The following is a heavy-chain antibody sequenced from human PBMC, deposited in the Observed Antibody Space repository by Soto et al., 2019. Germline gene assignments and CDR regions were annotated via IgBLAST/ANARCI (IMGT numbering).Heavy chain of an antibody. CDR3: ARLRLSYWYFDL. V-gene: IGHV3-48*03. J-gene: IGHJ2*01. CDR1: GFTFSSYE. CDR2: ISESGGTI. D-gene: IGHD2-2*01. Sequence: EVQVVESGGGFVQPGGSLRLCCAASGFTFSSYEMIWVRQAPGKGLEWVSYISESGGTIYYADSVKGRFTISRDNAKNSLFLQMNSLRAEDTALYYCARLRLSYWYFDLWGRGTLVTVSS.